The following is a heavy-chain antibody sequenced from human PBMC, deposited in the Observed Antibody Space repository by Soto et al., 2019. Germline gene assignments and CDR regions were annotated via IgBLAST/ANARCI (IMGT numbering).Heavy chain of an antibody. CDR1: GFTFSDYY. J-gene: IGHJ4*02. CDR2: ISSSSSYT. D-gene: IGHD3-22*01. V-gene: IGHV3-11*05. CDR3: ARVVDYYDSSGYCTYFDY. Sequence: GGSLRLSCAASGFTFSDYYMSWIRQAPGKGLEWVSYISSSSSYTNYADSVKGRFTISRDNAKNSLYLQMNSLRAEDTAVYYCARVVDYYDSSGYCTYFDYWGQGTLVTVSS.